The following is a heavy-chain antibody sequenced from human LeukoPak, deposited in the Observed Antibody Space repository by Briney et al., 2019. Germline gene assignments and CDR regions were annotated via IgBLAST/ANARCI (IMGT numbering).Heavy chain of an antibody. CDR3: ARGGLRFLEWLFNY. D-gene: IGHD3-3*01. CDR2: ISGSGVST. Sequence: PGGSLRLSCAASGFTFSSYGMSWVRQAPGKGLEWVSAISGSGVSTYYADSVKGRFTISRDNAKNSLYLQMNSLRAEDTALYYCARGGLRFLEWLFNYWGQGTLVTVSS. CDR1: GFTFSSYG. J-gene: IGHJ4*02. V-gene: IGHV3-23*01.